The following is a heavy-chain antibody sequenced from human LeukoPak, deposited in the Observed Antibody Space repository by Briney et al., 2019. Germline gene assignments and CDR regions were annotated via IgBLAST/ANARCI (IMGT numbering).Heavy chain of an antibody. V-gene: IGHV1-69*04. CDR2: IIPILGIA. CDR3: ARGRPYYGSGTSSYYGMDV. J-gene: IGHJ6*02. D-gene: IGHD3-10*01. CDR1: VGTFSSYA. Sequence: ASVKVSCKASVGTFSSYAISWVRQAPGQGLEWMGRIIPILGIANYAQKFQGRVTITADKSTSTAYMGLSSLRSEDTAVYYCARGRPYYGSGTSSYYGMDVWGQGTTVTVSS.